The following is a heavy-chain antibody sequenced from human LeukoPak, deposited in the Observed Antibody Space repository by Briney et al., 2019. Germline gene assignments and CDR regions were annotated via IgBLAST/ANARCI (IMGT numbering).Heavy chain of an antibody. D-gene: IGHD1-1*01. V-gene: IGHV3-7*01. CDR1: GFTFSSYW. CDR3: ARWRGRQSEFDY. J-gene: IGHJ4*02. Sequence: GGSLRLSCEASGFTFSSYWMSWVRQAPGKGLEWVAHIKEDESDEYYVDSVRGRFTASRDNAKNSVNLQMNSLRVEDTAVYYCARWRGRQSEFDYCGQGTLVTVSS. CDR2: IKEDESDE.